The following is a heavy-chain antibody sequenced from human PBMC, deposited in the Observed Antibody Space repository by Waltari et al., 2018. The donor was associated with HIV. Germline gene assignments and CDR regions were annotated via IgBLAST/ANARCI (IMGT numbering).Heavy chain of an antibody. CDR2: VYDKGTT. D-gene: IGHD3-3*01. CDR1: GGSVSSANYY. J-gene: IGHJ5*02. V-gene: IGHV4-61*03. Sequence: QESGPGRVRPSQTLSLICSVSGGSVSSANYYWSWIRQPPGKGLEWIGYVYDKGTTKYNPSLKGRATVSIDTSQNRLFLKLRSVTGADTATYFCVRSLWSGSSSWGRGT. CDR3: VRSLWSGSSS.